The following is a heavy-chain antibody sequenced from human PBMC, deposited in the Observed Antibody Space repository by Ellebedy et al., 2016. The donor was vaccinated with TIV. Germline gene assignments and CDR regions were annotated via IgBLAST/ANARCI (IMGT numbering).Heavy chain of an antibody. J-gene: IGHJ4*02. CDR2: INPYNDDT. CDR3: ARDDYVWGSYRSMGY. D-gene: IGHD3-16*02. CDR1: GYTFTNHV. V-gene: IGHV1-18*01. Sequence: AASVKVSCKASGYTFTNHVISWARQAPGQGLEWMGWINPYNDDTNYAQKLRDRVAMTTDTSTSTAYMDLRSLRPDDTAVYYCARDDYVWGSYRSMGYWGQGTLVTVSS.